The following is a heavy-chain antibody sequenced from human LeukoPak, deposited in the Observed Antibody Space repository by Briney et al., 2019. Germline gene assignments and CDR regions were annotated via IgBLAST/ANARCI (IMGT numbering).Heavy chain of an antibody. J-gene: IGHJ4*02. Sequence: GGSLRLSCAGSGFTFSSSAMTWVRQAPGKGLEWVSSISESGAHTYYADSVEGRFTISRDDSKNTLYLQMNSLRADDTAVYYCGKDFSSSWLFWGQGTLVTVSS. CDR1: GFTFSSSA. V-gene: IGHV3-23*01. D-gene: IGHD6-13*01. CDR2: ISESGAHT. CDR3: GKDFSSSWLF.